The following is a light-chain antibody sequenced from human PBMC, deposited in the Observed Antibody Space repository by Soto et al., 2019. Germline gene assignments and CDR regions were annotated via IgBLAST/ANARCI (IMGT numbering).Light chain of an antibody. V-gene: IGKV3-15*01. Sequence: EIVMTQSPATLSVSPGERATLSCMASQSVSSNLAWYQQKPGQAPRLLIYGASTRATGIPARFSGSGSGTEFTLTISSLQCEDFAVYYCQQYNNWPFTFGQGTRLEIK. J-gene: IGKJ5*01. CDR3: QQYNNWPFT. CDR1: QSVSSN. CDR2: GAS.